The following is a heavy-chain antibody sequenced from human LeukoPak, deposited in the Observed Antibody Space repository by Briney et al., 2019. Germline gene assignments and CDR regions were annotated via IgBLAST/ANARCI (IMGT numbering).Heavy chain of an antibody. CDR3: ARSPGIVVVTAMDVRFDP. D-gene: IGHD2-21*02. CDR1: GGTFSSYA. V-gene: IGHV1-69*05. CDR2: IIPIFGTA. J-gene: IGHJ5*02. Sequence: SVTVSCKASGGTFSSYAISWVRQAPGQGLEWMGGIIPIFGTANYEQKFQGRVTITTDESTSTAYMELSGLRSEDTAVYYCARSPGIVVVTAMDVRFDPWGQGTLVAVSS.